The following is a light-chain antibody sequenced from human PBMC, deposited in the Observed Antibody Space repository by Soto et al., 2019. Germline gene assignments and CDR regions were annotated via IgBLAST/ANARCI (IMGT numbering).Light chain of an antibody. J-gene: IGKJ5*01. V-gene: IGKV1-9*01. CDR1: QGLSSA. CDR2: AAS. Sequence: DIQLTQSPSFLSASAGDRVTITCRASQGLSSALAWYQQKPGKAPKLLIYAASTLQSGVPSRFSGSGSGTEFTLTISRLQTEDFATYYCQHLNSYPITFGQGTRLEIK. CDR3: QHLNSYPIT.